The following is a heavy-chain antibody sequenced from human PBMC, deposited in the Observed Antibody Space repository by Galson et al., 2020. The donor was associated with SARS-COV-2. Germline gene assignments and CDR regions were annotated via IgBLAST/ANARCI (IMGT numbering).Heavy chain of an antibody. CDR2: IYYSGST. J-gene: IGHJ4*02. D-gene: IGHD4-17*01. Sequence: SETLSLTCTVSGGSISSSSYYWGWIRQPPGKGLEWIGSIYYSGSTYYNPSLKSRVTISVDTSKNQFSLKLSSVTAADTAVYYCARNYGDYVITLVFDYWGQGTLVTVSS. CDR1: GGSISSSSYY. CDR3: ARNYGDYVITLVFDY. V-gene: IGHV4-39*01.